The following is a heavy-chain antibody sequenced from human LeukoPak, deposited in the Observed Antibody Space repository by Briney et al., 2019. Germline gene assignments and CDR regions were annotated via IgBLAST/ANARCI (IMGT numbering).Heavy chain of an antibody. V-gene: IGHV4-59*12. CDR3: VTSIALAGWGAFDV. CDR1: GGSISSYY. J-gene: IGHJ3*01. Sequence: SETLSLTCTVSGGSISSYYWSWIRQPSGKGLEWSGYIYYSGSTYYNPSLKSRVTISVDTSKNQFSLKLSSVTAADTAVYYCVTSIALAGWGAFDVWGQGTMVTVSS. CDR2: IYYSGST. D-gene: IGHD6-13*01.